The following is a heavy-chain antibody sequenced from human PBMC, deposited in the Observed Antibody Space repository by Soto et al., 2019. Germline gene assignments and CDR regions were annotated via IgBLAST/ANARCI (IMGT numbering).Heavy chain of an antibody. Sequence: PSETLSLTCTVSGGSISSSSYYWGWIRQPPGKGLEWIGSIYYSGSTYYNPSLKSRVTISVDTSKNQFSLKLSSVTAADTAVYYCARWRSGWYYYYYGMDVWGQGTKVTVYS. D-gene: IGHD6-19*01. CDR3: ARWRSGWYYYYYGMDV. CDR2: IYYSGST. J-gene: IGHJ6*02. V-gene: IGHV4-39*01. CDR1: GGSISSSSYY.